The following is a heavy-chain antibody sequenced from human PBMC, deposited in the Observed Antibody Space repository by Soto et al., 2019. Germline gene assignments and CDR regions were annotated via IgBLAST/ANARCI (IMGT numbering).Heavy chain of an antibody. CDR1: GASISSGDYY. D-gene: IGHD6-25*01. Sequence: PSETLSLTCNVSGASISSGDYYWSWIRQPPGKGLEWIGYIYFSESTSYNPSLKSRVTISGDKSKNQFSLRVTSVTAADTAVYYCAGGYSDTWYLVWGLGTSVTVSS. V-gene: IGHV4-30-4*01. J-gene: IGHJ4*01. CDR2: IYFSEST. CDR3: AGGYSDTWYLV.